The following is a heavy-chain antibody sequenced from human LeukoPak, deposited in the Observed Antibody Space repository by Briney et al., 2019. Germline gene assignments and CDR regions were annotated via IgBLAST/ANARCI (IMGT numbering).Heavy chain of an antibody. CDR2: VSFHGTDK. D-gene: IGHD3-10*02. CDR3: AELGITMIGGV. V-gene: IGHV3-30*04. Sequence: GGSLRLSCAASGFTFSNYAMHWVRQAPGKGLGWVAVVSFHGTDKFYADSVKGRFTISRDNSKNSLYLQMNSLRAEDTAVYYCAELGITMIGGVWGKGTTVTISS. J-gene: IGHJ6*04. CDR1: GFTFSNYA.